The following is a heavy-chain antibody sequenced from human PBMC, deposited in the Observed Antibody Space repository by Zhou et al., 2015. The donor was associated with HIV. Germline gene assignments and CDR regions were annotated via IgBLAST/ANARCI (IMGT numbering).Heavy chain of an antibody. CDR2: IIPIFGTA. D-gene: IGHD3-22*01. V-gene: IGHV1-69*06. Sequence: QVQLVQSGAEVKKPGSSVKVSCKASGGTFSSYAISWVRQAPGQGLEWMGGIIPIFGTANYAQKFQGRVTITADKSTSTAYMELSSLRSEDTAVYYCARRTYYYDSSGYYYLGYFDYWGQGTLVTVSS. CDR3: ARRTYYYDSSGYYYLGYFDY. CDR1: GGTFSSYA. J-gene: IGHJ4*02.